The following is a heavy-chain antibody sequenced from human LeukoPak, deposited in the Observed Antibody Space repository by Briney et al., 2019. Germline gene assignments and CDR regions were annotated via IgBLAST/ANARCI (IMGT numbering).Heavy chain of an antibody. CDR3: ARDLVTVTKGFDI. D-gene: IGHD4-17*01. J-gene: IGHJ3*02. Sequence: SETLSLTCAVSGDSFSSHCWTWIRQSPGTGLEWIGYISHIGRTNYNPSLKSRVTISIDTSKNQFSLKLRTVTAADTAVYYCARDLVTVTKGFDIWGQGTMVSVSS. CDR2: ISHIGRT. V-gene: IGHV4-59*11. CDR1: GDSFSSHC.